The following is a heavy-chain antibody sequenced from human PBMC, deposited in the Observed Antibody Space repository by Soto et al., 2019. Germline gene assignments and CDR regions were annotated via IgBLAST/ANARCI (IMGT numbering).Heavy chain of an antibody. CDR3: AKAMNGWFFEY. D-gene: IGHD6-19*01. Sequence: QVQLVESGGGVVQPGRSLRLSCAASGFTFSSYAMHWVRQAPGKGLEWVAVISYDGSNKFYADSVKGRFTISRDNSKNTLYLQMNSLRAEDTAVYYCAKAMNGWFFEYWRQGTLVTVSS. CDR1: GFTFSSYA. V-gene: IGHV3-30*18. CDR2: ISYDGSNK. J-gene: IGHJ4*02.